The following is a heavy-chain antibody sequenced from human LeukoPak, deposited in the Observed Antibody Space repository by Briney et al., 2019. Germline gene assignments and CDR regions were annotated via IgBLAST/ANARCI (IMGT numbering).Heavy chain of an antibody. CDR3: ARAIRRYCSGGSCDNFDY. V-gene: IGHV3-30-3*01. CDR2: ISYDGSNK. CDR1: GFTFSSYA. J-gene: IGHJ4*02. Sequence: GGSLRLSCAASGFTFSSYAMHWVRQAPGKGLEWVAVISYDGSNKYYADSVKGRFTISRDNSKNTLYLQMNSLRAEDTAVYYCARAIRRYCSGGSCDNFDYWGQGTLVTVSS. D-gene: IGHD2-15*01.